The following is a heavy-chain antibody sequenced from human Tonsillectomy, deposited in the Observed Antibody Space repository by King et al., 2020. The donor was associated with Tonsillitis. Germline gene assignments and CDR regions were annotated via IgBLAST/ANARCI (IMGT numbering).Heavy chain of an antibody. CDR2: ISHDGSNK. J-gene: IGHJ6*02. CDR1: GFTFSSYA. CDR3: ARDNKRYSPYYYYYGMDV. D-gene: IGHD2-15*01. Sequence: VQLVESGGGVVQPGRSLRLSCAASGFTFSSYAMHWVRQAPGKGLEWVAVISHDGSNKYYADSVKGRFTISRGNSKTTLYLQMNSLRAEDTAVYYFARDNKRYSPYYYYYGMDVWGQGTTVTIAS. V-gene: IGHV3-30-3*01.